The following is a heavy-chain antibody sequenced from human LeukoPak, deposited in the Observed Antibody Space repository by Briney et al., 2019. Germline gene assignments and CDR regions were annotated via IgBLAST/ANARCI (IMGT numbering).Heavy chain of an antibody. V-gene: IGHV1-69*13. J-gene: IGHJ4*02. Sequence: SVKVSCKASGGTFSSFAISWVRQAPGQGLEWMGGIIPIFGTANYAQKFQGRVTITADESTSTAYMELSSLRSEDTAVYYCARTYYYDSSGYSNIPFDYWGQGTLVTVSS. D-gene: IGHD3-22*01. CDR1: GGTFSSFA. CDR3: ARTYYYDSSGYSNIPFDY. CDR2: IIPIFGTA.